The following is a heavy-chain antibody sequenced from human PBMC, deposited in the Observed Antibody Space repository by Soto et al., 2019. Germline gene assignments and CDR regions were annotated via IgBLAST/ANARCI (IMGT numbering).Heavy chain of an antibody. V-gene: IGHV2-5*01. J-gene: IGHJ3*02. Sequence: SGPTLVNPTQTLTLTCSFSGFSLSTSGVGVVWIRQSPGKALEWLALIYWSGDEHYRPSLKSRLSIIKGTSKNHVVLIMTDMDAVDAATYYCARGLATLRVCAFDIWGQGIMVTVSS. CDR3: ARGLATLRVCAFDI. CDR2: IYWSGDE. CDR1: GFSLSTSGVG. D-gene: IGHD6-6*01.